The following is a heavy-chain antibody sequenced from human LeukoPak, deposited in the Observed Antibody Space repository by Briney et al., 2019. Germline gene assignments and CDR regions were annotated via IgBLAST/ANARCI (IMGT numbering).Heavy chain of an antibody. CDR2: IIPIFGTA. CDR1: GGTFSSYA. CDR3: ARESPLDIVVVVAAIPPPTAFDI. Sequence: SVKVSCKASGGTFSSYAISWVRQAPGQGLEWMGGIIPIFGTANYAQKLQGRFTITTAESTSTAYMQLSSLRSEDTAVYYCARESPLDIVVVVAAIPPPTAFDIWGQGTMVTVSS. V-gene: IGHV1-69*05. D-gene: IGHD2-15*01. J-gene: IGHJ3*02.